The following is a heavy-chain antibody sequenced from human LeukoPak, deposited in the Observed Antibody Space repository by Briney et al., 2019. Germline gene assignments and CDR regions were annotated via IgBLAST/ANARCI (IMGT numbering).Heavy chain of an antibody. CDR1: GGSISSYY. V-gene: IGHV4-59*01. CDR3: ARGGYSYGFEDYYYYMDV. J-gene: IGHJ6*03. Sequence: PSETLSLTCAVSGGSISSYYWSWVRQPPGKGVGWIGYIYYSGRTNYNPSLNTRVPISVDTSKTPFSLKLSSVTAADTAVYYCARGGYSYGFEDYYYYMDVWGEGTTVTVSS. CDR2: IYYSGRT. D-gene: IGHD5-18*01.